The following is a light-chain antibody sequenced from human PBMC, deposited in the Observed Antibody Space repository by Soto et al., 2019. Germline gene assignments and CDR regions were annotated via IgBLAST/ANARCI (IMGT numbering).Light chain of an antibody. J-gene: IGKJ4*01. Sequence: EIVLTQSPGTLSLSPGERATLSCRASQSVSYSFLAWYQQKPGQAPRLLIYGASSRDTGIPDRFSGSGSGTDFTLTISRLEPEDVAVYYCQQYGSSPLTFGGGTKVAIK. V-gene: IGKV3-20*01. CDR2: GAS. CDR3: QQYGSSPLT. CDR1: QSVSYSF.